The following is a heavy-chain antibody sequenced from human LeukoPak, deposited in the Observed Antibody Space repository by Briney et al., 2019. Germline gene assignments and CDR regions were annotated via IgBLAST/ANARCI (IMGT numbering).Heavy chain of an antibody. V-gene: IGHV3-74*01. J-gene: IGHJ4*02. CDR1: GNYW. CDR2: INSDGSWT. Sequence: GGSLRLSCAASGNYWMHWVRQAPGKGLVWVSHINSDGSWTSYADSVEGRFTISKDNAKNTVYLQMDSLRAEDTAVYYCVSFYETYWGRGTLVTVSS. CDR3: VSFYETY. D-gene: IGHD2/OR15-2a*01.